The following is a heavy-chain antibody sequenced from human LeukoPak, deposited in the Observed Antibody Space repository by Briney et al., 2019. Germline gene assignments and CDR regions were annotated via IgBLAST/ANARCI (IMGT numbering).Heavy chain of an antibody. Sequence: PGRSLRLSCAAAGFTFDDYAMHWVRQAPGKGLEWLSGISWNGGTIGYADSVKGRFTISRDNAKNSLYLQMNSLRAEDTAVYYCARGARDGAALGYWGQGTLVTVSS. CDR1: GFTFDDYA. J-gene: IGHJ4*02. CDR2: ISWNGGTI. CDR3: ARGARDGAALGY. V-gene: IGHV3-9*01. D-gene: IGHD1-26*01.